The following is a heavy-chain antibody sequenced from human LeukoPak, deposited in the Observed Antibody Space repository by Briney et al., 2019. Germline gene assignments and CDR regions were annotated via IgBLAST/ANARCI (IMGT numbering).Heavy chain of an antibody. D-gene: IGHD3-22*01. CDR3: ATTDGYYYDSSGYYGEYGMDV. CDR2: IYRDGTT. CDR1: GGSVSINNW. Sequence: KTSETLSLTCAVSGGSVSINNWWSWVRQPPGKGLEWIGEIYRDGTTNYNPSLRSRVTILVDKSRNQFSLKLNSVTAADTAVYYCATTDGYYYDSSGYYGEYGMDVWGQGTTVTVSS. J-gene: IGHJ6*02. V-gene: IGHV4-4*02.